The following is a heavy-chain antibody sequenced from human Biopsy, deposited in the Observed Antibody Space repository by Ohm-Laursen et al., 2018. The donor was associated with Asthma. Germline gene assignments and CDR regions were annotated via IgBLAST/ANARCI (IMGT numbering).Heavy chain of an antibody. V-gene: IGHV4-59*01. CDR2: IHNSGNT. Sequence: SGTLSLTCTVSGGSISSDYWSWLRQSPGKGLEWIGYIHNSGNTNYNPSLKGRVTISLDTSKNHFSLRLSFVTAADTAVYFCARGQGRGIQLWSLDPWGQGILVTVSS. CDR1: GGSISSDY. J-gene: IGHJ5*02. D-gene: IGHD5-18*01. CDR3: ARGQGRGIQLWSLDP.